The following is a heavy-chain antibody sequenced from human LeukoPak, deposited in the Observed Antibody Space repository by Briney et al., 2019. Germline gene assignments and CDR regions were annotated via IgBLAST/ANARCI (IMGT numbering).Heavy chain of an antibody. CDR2: IKQDGSEK. V-gene: IGHV3-7*01. D-gene: IGHD6-13*01. CDR3: ARSRGGYSSSWFDY. J-gene: IGHJ5*01. CDR1: GFTFSSYW. Sequence: GGSLRPSCAASGFTFSSYWMSWVRQAPGKGLEWVANIKQDGSEKYYVDSVKGRFTISRDNAKNSLYLQMNSLRAEDTAVYYCARSRGGYSSSWFDYWGQGTLVTVSS.